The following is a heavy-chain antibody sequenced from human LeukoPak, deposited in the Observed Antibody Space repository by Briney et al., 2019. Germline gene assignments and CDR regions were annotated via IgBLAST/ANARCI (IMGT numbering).Heavy chain of an antibody. CDR1: GGSISSGGYS. CDR3: ARGADFRRYFDL. D-gene: IGHD3-3*01. Sequence: SETLSLTCAVSGGSISSGGYSWSWIRQPPGKGLEWIGYIYHSGSTYYNPSLKSRVTISVDRSKNQFSLKLSSVTAADTAVYYCARGADFRRYFDLWGRGTLVTVSS. V-gene: IGHV4-30-2*01. J-gene: IGHJ2*01. CDR2: IYHSGST.